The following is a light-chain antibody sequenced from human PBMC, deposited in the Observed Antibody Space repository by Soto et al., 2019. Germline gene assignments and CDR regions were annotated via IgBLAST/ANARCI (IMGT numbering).Light chain of an antibody. CDR2: DAS. V-gene: IGKV3-11*01. CDR3: QQRDNWPPMYT. CDR1: QSVNGY. Sequence: EIILTQSPATLSLSPGERATLSCRASQSVNGYLAWYQQKPGQAPRLLLYDASNRTTGVPARFTSSGSGTDFTLTISGLEPEDSAVYYCQQRDNWPPMYTFGQGTKLEIK. J-gene: IGKJ2*01.